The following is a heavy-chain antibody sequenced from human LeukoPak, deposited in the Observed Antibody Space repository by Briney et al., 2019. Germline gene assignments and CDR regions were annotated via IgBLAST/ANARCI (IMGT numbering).Heavy chain of an antibody. CDR2: ISSNNSYI. CDR1: GFTFSSYS. V-gene: IGHV3-21*01. D-gene: IGHD1-26*01. Sequence: GGSLRLSCAASGFTFSSYSMNWVRQAPGKGLEWVSSISSNNSYIYYADSVKGRFTISRDNAKNSLYLQMNSLRAEDTAVYYCARAVDLEWELLLGGFDYWGQGTLVTVSS. CDR3: ARAVDLEWELLLGGFDY. J-gene: IGHJ4*02.